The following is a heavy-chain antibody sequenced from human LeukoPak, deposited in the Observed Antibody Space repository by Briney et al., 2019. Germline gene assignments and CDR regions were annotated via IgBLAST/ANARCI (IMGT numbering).Heavy chain of an antibody. CDR2: IRYDGSNK. V-gene: IGHV3-30*02. CDR1: GFTFSSYC. Sequence: GGTLRLSCAASGFTFSSYCMHWVRQAPGKGLEGVAFIRYDGSNKYYADSVKGRFTISRDNSKNTLYLQMNSLRAEDTAVYYCARDKYGGNSGDYFDYWGQGTLVTVSS. D-gene: IGHD4-23*01. CDR3: ARDKYGGNSGDYFDY. J-gene: IGHJ4*02.